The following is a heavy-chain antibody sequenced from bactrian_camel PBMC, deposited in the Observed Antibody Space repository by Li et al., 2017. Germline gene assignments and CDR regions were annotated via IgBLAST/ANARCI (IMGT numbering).Heavy chain of an antibody. CDR1: RYSRRPPC. V-gene: IGHV3S1*01. Sequence: VQLVESGGGSAQPGGSLKLSCTASRYSRRPPCMGWVRQAPGNSREGIASLFIDGGAPFYARSVRGRFTSSQSDDKNTIFLQMNNLKIEDTAMYYCAADFDAAWCVGRLPPWQRTTWGQGTQVTVS. CDR3: AADFDAAWCVGRLPPWQRTT. J-gene: IGHJ4*01. CDR2: LFIDGGAP. D-gene: IGHD3*01.